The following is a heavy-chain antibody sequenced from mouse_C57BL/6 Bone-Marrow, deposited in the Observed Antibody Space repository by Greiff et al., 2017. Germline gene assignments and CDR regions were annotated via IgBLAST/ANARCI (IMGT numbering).Heavy chain of an antibody. J-gene: IGHJ3*01. CDR3: ARTHYYYGSSPFAY. CDR1: GYNIPNTY. D-gene: IGHD1-1*01. CDR2: IDTATGNT. V-gene: IGHV14-3*01. Sequence: VHVKQSVAELVRPGASVKLSCTASGYNIPNTYMPWVKQRPEQGLEWIGRIDTATGNTNYAPKFQGKATITADTSSNTAYLQLSSLTSEDTAIYYCARTHYYYGSSPFAYWGQGTLVTVSA.